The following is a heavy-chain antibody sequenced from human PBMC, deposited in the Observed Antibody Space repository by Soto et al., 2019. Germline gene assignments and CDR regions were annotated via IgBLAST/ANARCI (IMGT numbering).Heavy chain of an antibody. CDR3: ARGEQLVHFDS. Sequence: ASVKVSCKASGYIFPEYYVHWVRQAPGEGLEWMGRINPNGGGTNYAQKFEGWVTMTTDTSISTAYMELSRLNFDDTAVYYCARGEQLVHFDSWGQGTLVTVSS. D-gene: IGHD6-6*01. CDR2: INPNGGGT. V-gene: IGHV1-2*04. J-gene: IGHJ4*01. CDR1: GYIFPEYY.